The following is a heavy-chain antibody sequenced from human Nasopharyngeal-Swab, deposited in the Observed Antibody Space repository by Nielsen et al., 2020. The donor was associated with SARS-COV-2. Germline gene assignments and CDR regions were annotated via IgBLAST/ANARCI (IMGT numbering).Heavy chain of an antibody. CDR1: GFTFRSYW. V-gene: IGHV3-7*01. CDR2: IKQSGSEQ. Sequence: GESLKISCAASGFTFRSYWMSWVRQAPGKGLEWLGHIKQSGSEQYYVDSVKGRFTISRDNAKNSLFLQMNSLRAEDTAVYYCARHCSTTSCPRGFDYWGQGTLVTVSS. CDR3: ARHCSTTSCPRGFDY. D-gene: IGHD2-2*01. J-gene: IGHJ4*02.